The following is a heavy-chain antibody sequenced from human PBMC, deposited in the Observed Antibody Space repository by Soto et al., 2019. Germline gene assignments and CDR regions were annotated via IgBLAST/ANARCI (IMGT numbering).Heavy chain of an antibody. V-gene: IGHV1-46*02. D-gene: IGHD2-8*01. CDR3: ARGRGGYCSNGVCYRFFDL. CDR1: GYTFNNYY. CDR2: INPSDGST. Sequence: QALLVQSGAEVKKPGASVSVSCKASGYTFNNYYLYWVRQAPGQGLEWMGIINPSDGSTMSIQKFQGRVTMTRNTSIRTAYMELSSLRSEDTAVYYCARGRGGYCSNGVCYRFFDLWGQGTLVTVSS. J-gene: IGHJ5*02.